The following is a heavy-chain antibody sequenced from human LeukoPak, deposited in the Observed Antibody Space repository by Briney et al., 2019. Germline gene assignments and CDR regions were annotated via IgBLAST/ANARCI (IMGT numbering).Heavy chain of an antibody. D-gene: IGHD6-13*01. V-gene: IGHV3-21*01. CDR1: GFTFSSYS. Sequence: GGSLRLSCAASGFTFSSYSMNWVRQAPGKGLEWVSSISSSSSYIYYADSVKGRFTISRDNAKNSLYLQMNSLRAEDTAVYYCARTGHPGYSSSWYNYYYMDVWGKGTTVTASS. CDR3: ARTGHPGYSSSWYNYYYMDV. J-gene: IGHJ6*03. CDR2: ISSSSSYI.